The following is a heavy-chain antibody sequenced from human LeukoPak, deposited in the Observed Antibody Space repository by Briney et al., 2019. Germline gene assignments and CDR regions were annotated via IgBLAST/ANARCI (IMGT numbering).Heavy chain of an antibody. V-gene: IGHV3-21*01. CDR1: GFTFSSYS. CDR3: ARDPEWASVVVPAAIDY. Sequence: GGSLRLSCAASGFTFSSYSMNWVRQAPGKGLEWVSSIISSSSYIYYADSVKGRFTISRDNAKNSLYLQMNSLRAEDTAVYYCARDPEWASVVVPAAIDYWGQGTLVTVSS. CDR2: IISSSSYI. J-gene: IGHJ4*02. D-gene: IGHD2-2*01.